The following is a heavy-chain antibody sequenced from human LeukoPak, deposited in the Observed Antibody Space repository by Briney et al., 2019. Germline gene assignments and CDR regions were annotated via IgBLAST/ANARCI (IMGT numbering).Heavy chain of an antibody. J-gene: IGHJ6*03. Sequence: PGGSLRLSCAASGFTFSSYAMSWVRQAPGKGLEWVSAISGSGGSTYYADSVKGRFTISRDNSKNTLYLQMNSLRAEDTAVYYCANTRGVVGYYYYMDVWGKGTTVTVSS. D-gene: IGHD3-16*01. CDR1: GFTFSSYA. V-gene: IGHV3-23*01. CDR3: ANTRGVVGYYYYMDV. CDR2: ISGSGGST.